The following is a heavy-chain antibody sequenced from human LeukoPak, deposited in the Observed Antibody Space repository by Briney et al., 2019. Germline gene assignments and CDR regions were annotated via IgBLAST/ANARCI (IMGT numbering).Heavy chain of an antibody. V-gene: IGHV3-30*03. Sequence: GVSLRLSCAASGFTFSSYGMHWVRQAPGKGLEWVAVISYDGSNKYYADSVKGRFTISRDNSKNTLYLQMNSLRAEDTAVYYCARRYFDCWGQGTLVTVSS. CDR1: GFTFSSYG. CDR2: ISYDGSNK. J-gene: IGHJ4*02. CDR3: ARRYFDC.